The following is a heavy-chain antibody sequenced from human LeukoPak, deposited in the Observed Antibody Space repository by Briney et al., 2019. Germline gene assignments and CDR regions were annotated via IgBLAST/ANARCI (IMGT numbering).Heavy chain of an antibody. CDR2: ICNSSSYT. D-gene: IGHD3-16*01. V-gene: IGHV3-11*06. CDR1: GFTFSDYY. Sequence: GGSLRLSCAASGFTFSDYYMRWLRQAPGKGLEWVSYICNSSSYTNYADSVKGRFTISRDNAKNSLYLQMNSLRAEDTAVYYCARYSPYTAPYIDYWGQGTLVTVSS. J-gene: IGHJ4*02. CDR3: ARYSPYTAPYIDY.